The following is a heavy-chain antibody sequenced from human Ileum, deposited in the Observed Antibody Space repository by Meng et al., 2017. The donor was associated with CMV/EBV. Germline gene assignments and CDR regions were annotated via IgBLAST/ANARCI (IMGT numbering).Heavy chain of an antibody. D-gene: IGHD1-1*01. CDR1: GGSISSGDYY. CDR2: IYYSGST. CDR3: ASGSPQLGYV. J-gene: IGHJ4*02. V-gene: IGHV4-30-4*01. Sequence: QGQPQESVPGLVKPSQTLALTCTVSGGSISSGDYYWSWIRQPPGKGLEWIGYIYYSGSTYYNPSLKSRVTISADTSKNQFSLKLNSVTAADTAVYYCASGSPQLGYVWGQGTLVTVSS.